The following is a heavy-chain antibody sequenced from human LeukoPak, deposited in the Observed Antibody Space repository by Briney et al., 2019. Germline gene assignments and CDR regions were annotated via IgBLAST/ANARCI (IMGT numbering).Heavy chain of an antibody. J-gene: IGHJ4*02. CDR1: GDSIASRSNY. D-gene: IGHD3-10*01. CDR2: ISDGGRT. V-gene: IGHV4-39*02. CDR3: ARRRGYHFDY. Sequence: SETLSLTCTVSGDSIASRSNYWGWFRQPPGKGLEWIGTISDGGRTFYNPSLQSRVTLSLDSSKNHFALRLKSVTDADTAHYYCARRRGYHFDYWGQGTLVTISS.